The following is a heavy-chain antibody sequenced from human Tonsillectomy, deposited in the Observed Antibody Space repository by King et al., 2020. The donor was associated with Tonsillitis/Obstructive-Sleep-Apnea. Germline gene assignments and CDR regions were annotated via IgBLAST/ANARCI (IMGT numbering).Heavy chain of an antibody. J-gene: IGHJ5*02. Sequence: VQLVQSGAEVKNPGASVKVSCKASGYTFTDYYMHWVRQAPGQGLEWMGWINPNNGGTNYAQKFQGRVTMTRDTSISTAYMEVSRLRSDDTAVYYCARDRPTETCFDPWGQEPLFTVSS. CDR2: INPNNGGT. V-gene: IGHV1-2*02. CDR3: ARDRPTETCFDP. CDR1: GYTFTDYY.